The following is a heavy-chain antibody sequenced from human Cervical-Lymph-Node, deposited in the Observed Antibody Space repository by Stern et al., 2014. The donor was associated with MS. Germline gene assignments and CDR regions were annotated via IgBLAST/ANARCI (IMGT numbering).Heavy chain of an antibody. Sequence: QVQLVQSGPEVKKPGASVTVSCRASGYTFTTFGISWVREAPGHGLEWMGWISGYSPNTKYAQKVQGRVTLTTDTSTNTAYMELRSLRSDDTAIYYCARGTGDLKVWGQGTLVTVSS. V-gene: IGHV1-18*01. D-gene: IGHD7-27*01. CDR1: GYTFTTFG. J-gene: IGHJ4*02. CDR2: ISGYSPNT. CDR3: ARGTGDLKV.